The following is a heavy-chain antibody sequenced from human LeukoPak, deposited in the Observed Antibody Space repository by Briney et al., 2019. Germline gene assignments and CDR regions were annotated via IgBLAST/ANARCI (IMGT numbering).Heavy chain of an antibody. V-gene: IGHV3-48*01. CDR2: ISSSSSTI. CDR3: AKSSPPPLRY. J-gene: IGHJ4*02. Sequence: SGGSLRLSCAASGFTFSSYSMNWVRQAPGKGLEWVSYISSSSSTIYYADSVKGRFTISRDNAKNSLYLQMNSLRAEDTALYYCAKSSPPPLRYWGQGTLVTVSS. CDR1: GFTFSSYS.